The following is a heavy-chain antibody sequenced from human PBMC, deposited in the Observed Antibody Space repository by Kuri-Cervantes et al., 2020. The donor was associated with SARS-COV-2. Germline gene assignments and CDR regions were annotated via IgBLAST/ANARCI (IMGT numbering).Heavy chain of an antibody. J-gene: IGHJ6*02. CDR2: ISWNGGSI. D-gene: IGHD3-16*02. V-gene: IGHV3-9*01. Sequence: SLKISCAASGFSFDDYAMHWVRQVPGQGLEWVSRISWNGGSIGYAVSVKGRFTISRDNAKNSLYLQMNSLRAEDTAVYYCAREGRYRGYYYYHYGMDVWGQGTTVTVSS. CDR1: GFSFDDYA. CDR3: AREGRYRGYYYYHYGMDV.